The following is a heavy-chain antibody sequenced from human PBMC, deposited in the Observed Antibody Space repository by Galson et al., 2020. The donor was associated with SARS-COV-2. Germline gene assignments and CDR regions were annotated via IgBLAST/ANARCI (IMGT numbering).Heavy chain of an antibody. D-gene: IGHD5-12*01. CDR2: IYFSGST. Sequence: ASETLSLTCTVSSGFLSSTRYYWGWIRQPPGKGLEWIGRIYFSGSTFYNPSLKSRVTISIDTSKNQFSLMLASVTAADTAVYYCARKTATYDFWGQGALVTVSS. CDR1: SGFLSSTRYY. J-gene: IGHJ4*02. V-gene: IGHV4-39*07. CDR3: ARKTATYDF.